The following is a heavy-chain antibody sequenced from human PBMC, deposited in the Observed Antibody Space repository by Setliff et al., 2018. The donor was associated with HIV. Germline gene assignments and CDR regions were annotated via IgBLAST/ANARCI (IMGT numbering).Heavy chain of an antibody. Sequence: ALVKVSCKASGYSFARYGLSWVRQAPGQGLEWMGWISGFNGNTKYAQSFQDRVAMTTETATSTAYMEMRSLRSDDTAVYFCARVPYRSAWFSGGHDAFGIWGQGTMVTVSS. CDR3: ARVPYRSAWFSGGHDAFGI. CDR1: GYSFARYG. CDR2: ISGFNGNT. D-gene: IGHD6-19*01. V-gene: IGHV1-18*01. J-gene: IGHJ3*02.